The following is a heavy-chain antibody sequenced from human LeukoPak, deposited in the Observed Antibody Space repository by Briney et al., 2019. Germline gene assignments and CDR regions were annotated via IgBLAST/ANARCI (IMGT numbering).Heavy chain of an antibody. CDR1: GFDFSSYA. CDR2: ISGDGNYI. J-gene: IGHJ4*02. CDR3: AKDPGGVPFDY. Sequence: PGGSLRLSCAASGFDFSSYAFSWVRQAPGKGLEWVSAISGDGNYIYYADSVKGRFTVSRDNSQNTLFLQMNSLRGEDTAVYRCAKDPGGVPFDYWGQGTLVTVSS. V-gene: IGHV3-23*01. D-gene: IGHD2-8*01.